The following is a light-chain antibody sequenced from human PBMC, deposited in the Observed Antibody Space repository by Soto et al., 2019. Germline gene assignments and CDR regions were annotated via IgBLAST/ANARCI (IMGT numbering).Light chain of an antibody. V-gene: IGKV1-5*01. CDR1: QSISSW. J-gene: IGKJ1*01. CDR2: DAS. Sequence: DIQMTQSPSTLSASVGDRVTITCRASQSISSWLAWYQQKPGKAPKLLIYDASSLESGVPSRFSGSGSGTEFTLTISSLQPDDFAAYYFQQYNTYSWTFGQGNMVEIK. CDR3: QQYNTYSWT.